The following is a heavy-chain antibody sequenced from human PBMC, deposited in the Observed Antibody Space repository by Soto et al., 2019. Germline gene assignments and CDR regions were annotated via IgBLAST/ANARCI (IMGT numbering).Heavy chain of an antibody. CDR2: ISGSGGST. D-gene: IGHD3-3*01. J-gene: IGHJ5*02. CDR3: AGYYDFSRWFDP. CDR1: GFTFSSYA. Sequence: GGSLRLSCAASGFTFSSYAMSWVRQAPGKGLEWVSAISGSGGSTYYADSVKGRFTISRDNSKNTLYLQMNSLRAEDTAVYYCAGYYDFSRWFDPWGQGTLVTVSS. V-gene: IGHV3-23*01.